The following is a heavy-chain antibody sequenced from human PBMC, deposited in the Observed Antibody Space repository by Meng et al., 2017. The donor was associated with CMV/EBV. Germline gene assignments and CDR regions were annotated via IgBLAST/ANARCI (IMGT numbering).Heavy chain of an antibody. Sequence: SEILSLTCTVPGGSTSTSSYYWCWIRQPPGKGLEWIGSIYFSGSTYYNPSLKSRITISVDTSKNQFSLKLSSMTAADTAVYYCASIYSSSTSCYRSGGYYYGMDVWGQGTTVTVSS. V-gene: IGHV4-39*07. J-gene: IGHJ6*02. D-gene: IGHD2-2*01. CDR3: ASIYSSSTSCYRSGGYYYGMDV. CDR2: IYFSGST. CDR1: GGSTSTSSYY.